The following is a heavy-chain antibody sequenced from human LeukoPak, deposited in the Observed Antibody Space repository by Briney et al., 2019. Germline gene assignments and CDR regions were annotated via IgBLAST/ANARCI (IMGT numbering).Heavy chain of an antibody. CDR1: GFTFSSYW. Sequence: GGSLRLSCAASGFTFSSYWMHWVRQAPGKGLVWVSRINSDGSSTSYADSVKGRFTISRDNAKNTLYLQMNSLRPEDTAVYYCARAVVGADFDYWGQGPLVTVSS. CDR3: ARAVVGADFDY. CDR2: INSDGSST. D-gene: IGHD1-26*01. J-gene: IGHJ4*02. V-gene: IGHV3-74*01.